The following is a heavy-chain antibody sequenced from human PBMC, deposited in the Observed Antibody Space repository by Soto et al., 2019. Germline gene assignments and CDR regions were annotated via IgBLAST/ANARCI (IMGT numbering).Heavy chain of an antibody. J-gene: IGHJ4*02. CDR2: IHYSGST. V-gene: IGHV4-39*01. CDR3: ARHCSGWSCIDY. CDR1: GGSISSSSYY. Sequence: PSETLSLTCTVSGGSISSSSYYLGWIGQPPGKGLEWIGSIHYSGSTYYNPSLKSRVTISVDTSKNQFSLKLSSVTAADTAVYYCARHCSGWSCIDYWGQGTLVTVSS. D-gene: IGHD2-15*01.